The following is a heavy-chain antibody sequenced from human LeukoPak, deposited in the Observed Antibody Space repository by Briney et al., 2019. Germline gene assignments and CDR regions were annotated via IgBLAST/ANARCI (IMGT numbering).Heavy chain of an antibody. Sequence: GASVKVSCKASGGTFSSYAISWVRQAPGQGLEWMGGIIPIFGTANYAQKFQGRVTITADESTSTAYMELSSLRSEDTAVYYCARAPVVVTATTDFQHWGQGTLVTVSS. V-gene: IGHV1-69*13. CDR1: GGTFSSYA. CDR3: ARAPVVVTATTDFQH. CDR2: IIPIFGTA. D-gene: IGHD2-21*02. J-gene: IGHJ1*01.